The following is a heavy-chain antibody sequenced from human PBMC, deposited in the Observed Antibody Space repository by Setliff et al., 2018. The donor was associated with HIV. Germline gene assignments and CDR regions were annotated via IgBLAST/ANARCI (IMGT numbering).Heavy chain of an antibody. Sequence: GASVKVSCKASGYTLTSYDINWVRQATGQGLEWMGWMNPNTGDTVYAQKFQGRVTMTRNTSISTAYMELNSLRSEDTAVYYCARGKGVGGVIITGGLDVWGQGTTVTVSS. CDR1: GYTLTSYD. CDR3: ARGKGVGGVIITGGLDV. V-gene: IGHV1-8*01. D-gene: IGHD3-10*01. J-gene: IGHJ6*02. CDR2: MNPNTGDT.